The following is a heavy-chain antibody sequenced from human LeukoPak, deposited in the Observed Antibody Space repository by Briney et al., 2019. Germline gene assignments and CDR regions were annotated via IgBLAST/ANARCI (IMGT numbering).Heavy chain of an antibody. CDR3: ARGVSISQRWKNWFDP. Sequence: SETLSLTCTVSGGSISSYYWSWIRQPPGKGLEWIGYIYYSGSTNYNPSLKSRVTISVDTSKNQFSLKLSSVTAADTAVYYCARGVSISQRWKNWFDPWGQGTLVTVSS. CDR1: GGSISSYY. V-gene: IGHV4-59*12. CDR2: IYYSGST. J-gene: IGHJ5*02. D-gene: IGHD4-23*01.